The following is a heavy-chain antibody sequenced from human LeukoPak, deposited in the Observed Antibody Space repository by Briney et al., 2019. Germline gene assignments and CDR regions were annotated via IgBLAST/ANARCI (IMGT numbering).Heavy chain of an antibody. J-gene: IGHJ4*02. V-gene: IGHV3-21*01. CDR1: GFTFSSYS. CDR2: ISSSSSYI. CDR3: ARRDDSSGYSITYYFDY. D-gene: IGHD3-22*01. Sequence: GGSLRLSCAASGFTFSSYSMNWVRQSPGKGVEWVSSISSSSSYIYYADSVKGRFTISRDNAKNSLYMQMNSMRAEDKAVYYCARRDDSSGYSITYYFDYWGQGTLVTVSS.